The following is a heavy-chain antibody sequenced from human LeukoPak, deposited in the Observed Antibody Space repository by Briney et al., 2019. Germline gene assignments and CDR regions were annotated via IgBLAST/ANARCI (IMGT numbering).Heavy chain of an antibody. CDR3: ARVGDWNDLVY. J-gene: IGHJ4*02. CDR2: ILYSGTT. D-gene: IGHD1-1*01. V-gene: IGHV4-59*01. CDR1: GGSISPYY. Sequence: PSETLSLTGTVPGGSISPYYWSWIRQTPGKGLEWIGYILYSGTTTNYNPSLKSRVTISVDTSKNQFSLKLSSVTAADTAVYYCARVGDWNDLVYWGQGTLVTVSS.